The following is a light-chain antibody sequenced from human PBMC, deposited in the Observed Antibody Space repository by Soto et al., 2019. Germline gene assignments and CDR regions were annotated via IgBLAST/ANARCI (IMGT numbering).Light chain of an antibody. Sequence: QSVLTQPPSASGFPGQSVTISCTGTSSDVGGYNYVSWYQQHPGKAPKLIIYKVTKRPSGVPDRFSGSKSGNTASLTVSGLQAEDESDYYCSSYAGINFWVFGGGTKVTVL. CDR3: SSYAGINFWV. CDR1: SSDVGGYNY. J-gene: IGLJ3*02. CDR2: KVT. V-gene: IGLV2-8*01.